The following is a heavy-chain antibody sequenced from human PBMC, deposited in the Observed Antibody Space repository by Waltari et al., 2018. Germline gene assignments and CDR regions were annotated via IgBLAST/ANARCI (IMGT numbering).Heavy chain of an antibody. Sequence: LLVQSGTEVMKPGASVKVSCKISRDAITEHYIHWVRQAPGQGLGGMGWINPNGGATNDAQTVRGTITVTWDTSIITSHMEISGLRSADTATYFCAREYCGGECRLFDYWGQGTRVIVSS. CDR1: RDAITEHY. CDR3: AREYCGGECRLFDY. CDR2: INPNGGAT. D-gene: IGHD2-21*01. J-gene: IGHJ4*02. V-gene: IGHV1-2*02.